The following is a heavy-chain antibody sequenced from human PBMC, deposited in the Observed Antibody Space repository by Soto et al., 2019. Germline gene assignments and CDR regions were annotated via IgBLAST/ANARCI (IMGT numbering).Heavy chain of an antibody. Sequence: QVQLVQSGAEVREPGASVKLSCKASGYTFTLYYMHWVRQAPGQGLEWMGIINPNGGGATYAQNFQGRVSMSRDTSTSTVYMELNSLRFDDTAVYYCARPRVLYYGMDVWGRGTTVIV. J-gene: IGHJ6*02. CDR1: GYTFTLYY. CDR3: ARPRVLYYGMDV. CDR2: INPNGGGA. V-gene: IGHV1-46*01.